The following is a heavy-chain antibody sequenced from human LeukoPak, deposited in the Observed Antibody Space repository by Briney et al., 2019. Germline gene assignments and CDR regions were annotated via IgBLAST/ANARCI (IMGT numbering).Heavy chain of an antibody. CDR1: GGSIGSGGYY. Sequence: SETLSLTCTVSGGSIGSGGYYWSWIRQHPGKGLEWIGYIYYTGSTYYNPSLRSRVTISVDTSKNQFSLKLNSVTAADTAVYYCARGESITIFGVIIPDAFDIWGQGTMVTVSS. CDR2: IYYTGST. CDR3: ARGESITIFGVIIPDAFDI. D-gene: IGHD3-3*01. J-gene: IGHJ3*02. V-gene: IGHV4-31*03.